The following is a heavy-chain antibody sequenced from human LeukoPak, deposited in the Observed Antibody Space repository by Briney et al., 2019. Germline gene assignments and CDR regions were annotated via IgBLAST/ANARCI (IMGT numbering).Heavy chain of an antibody. Sequence: GASVKVSCKVSGYTLTELSMHWVRQAPGKWLEWMGGFDPEDGETIYAQKFQGRVTMTEDTSTDTAYMELSSLRSEDTAVYYCATDSHQLLFGGMDVWGQGTTVTVSS. CDR1: GYTLTELS. CDR3: ATDSHQLLFGGMDV. V-gene: IGHV1-24*01. D-gene: IGHD2-2*01. CDR2: FDPEDGET. J-gene: IGHJ6*02.